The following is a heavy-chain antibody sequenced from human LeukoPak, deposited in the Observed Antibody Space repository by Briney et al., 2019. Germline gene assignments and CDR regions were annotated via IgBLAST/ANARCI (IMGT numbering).Heavy chain of an antibody. CDR3: ARGFNLVSTS. D-gene: IGHD6-13*01. CDR1: GFTFSDYY. CDR2: ISSSSSYT. J-gene: IGHJ4*02. Sequence: GGSLRLSCAAPGFTFSDYYMSWIRQAPGKGLEWVSYISSSSSYTNYADSVKGRFTISRDNAKNSLYLQMNSLRAEDTAVYYCARGFNLVSTSWGQGTLVTVSS. V-gene: IGHV3-11*06.